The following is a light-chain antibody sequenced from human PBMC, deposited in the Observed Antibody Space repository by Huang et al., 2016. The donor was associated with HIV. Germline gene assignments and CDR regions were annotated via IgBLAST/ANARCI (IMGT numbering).Light chain of an antibody. Sequence: EIVLTQSPATLSLSHGERATLSCRASQNVTDSLAWYRQKPGQAPSLLIYRAANRATCTPARFSGSGFGTDFTLTISRLEPEDFAIYYCQERIQWPRLTFGGGTKVEIK. CDR1: QNVTDS. J-gene: IGKJ4*01. V-gene: IGKV3-11*01. CDR3: QERIQWPRLT. CDR2: RAA.